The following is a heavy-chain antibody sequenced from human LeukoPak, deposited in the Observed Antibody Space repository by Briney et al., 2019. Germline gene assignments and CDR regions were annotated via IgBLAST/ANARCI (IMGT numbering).Heavy chain of an antibody. CDR3: AKARDCSGGSCYFFFDY. V-gene: IGHV3-23*01. D-gene: IGHD2-15*01. CDR2: ISGSGGST. J-gene: IGHJ4*02. CDR1: GGSISSYY. Sequence: ETLSLTCTVSGGSISSYYWSWIRQPPGKRLEWVSAISGSGGSTYYADSVKGRFTISRDNSKNTLYLQMNSLRAEDTAVYYCAKARDCSGGSCYFFFDYWGQGTLVTVSS.